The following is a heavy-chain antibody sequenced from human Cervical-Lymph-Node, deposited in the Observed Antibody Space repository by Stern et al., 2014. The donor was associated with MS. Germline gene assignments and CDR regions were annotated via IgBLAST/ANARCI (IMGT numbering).Heavy chain of an antibody. D-gene: IGHD2-15*01. CDR2: IIPFLGLA. J-gene: IGHJ5*02. Sequence: QVQLVQSGAEVKKPGSSMNVSCKTSGGTFSSSYAITWLRQAPGQGLEGLGRIIPFLGLANYAQKFQGRVIITADKSTSTTYMELSSLRSEDTAVYYCARGVVSNRAAATLHNLFDPWGQGTLVTVSS. V-gene: IGHV1-69*09. CDR1: GGTFSSSYA. CDR3: ARGVVSNRAAATLHNLFDP.